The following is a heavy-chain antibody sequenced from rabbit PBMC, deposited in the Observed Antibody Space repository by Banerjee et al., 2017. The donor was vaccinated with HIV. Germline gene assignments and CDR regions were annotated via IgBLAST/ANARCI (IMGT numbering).Heavy chain of an antibody. CDR1: GFSFSSYW. Sequence: QEQLEESGGDLVKPEGSLTLTCTASGFSFSSYWICWVRQAPGKGLEWIGCIYTGSGITYYASWAKGRFTISKTSSTTVTLQMTSLTGADTATYFCARDQNGGSRYFDLWGPGTLVTVS. CDR2: IYTGSGIT. D-gene: IGHD5-1*01. CDR3: ARDQNGGSRYFDL. J-gene: IGHJ4*01. V-gene: IGHV1S45*01.